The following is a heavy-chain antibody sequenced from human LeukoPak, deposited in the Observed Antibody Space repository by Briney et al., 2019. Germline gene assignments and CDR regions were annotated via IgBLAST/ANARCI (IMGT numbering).Heavy chain of an antibody. CDR1: GFTFSSYS. Sequence: GGSLRLSCAASGFTFSSYSMNWVRQAPGKGLEWVSSISSSSSYIYYADSVKGRFTISRDNAKNSLYLQMNSLRAEDTAAYYCARGPLAVAGMGGPNWFDPWGQGTLVTVSS. V-gene: IGHV3-21*01. D-gene: IGHD6-19*01. CDR3: ARGPLAVAGMGGPNWFDP. J-gene: IGHJ5*02. CDR2: ISSSSSYI.